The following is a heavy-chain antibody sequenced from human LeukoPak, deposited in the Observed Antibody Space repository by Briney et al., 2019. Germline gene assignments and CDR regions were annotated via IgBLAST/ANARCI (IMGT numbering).Heavy chain of an antibody. J-gene: IGHJ4*02. D-gene: IGHD3/OR15-3a*01. Sequence: SETLSLTCTVSGGSFTTSSHYWGWIRQPPGKGLEWIGSLYNSGSTYYNPSLQSRVTISVETSKNQISLKLTSVTTADTAVYYCTRLTWTDADDFWGQGTLVSVSS. CDR3: TRLTWTDADDF. V-gene: IGHV4-39*01. CDR1: GGSFTTSSHY. CDR2: LYNSGST.